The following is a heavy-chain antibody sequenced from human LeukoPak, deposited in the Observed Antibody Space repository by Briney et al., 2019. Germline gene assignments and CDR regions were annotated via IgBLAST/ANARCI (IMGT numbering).Heavy chain of an antibody. V-gene: IGHV4-34*01. Sequence: KPSETLSLTCAVYGGSFSGYYWSWIRQPPGKGLEWIGEINHRGNTNYNPSLKSRVTTSADTSKKQVSLNLSSVTDADTAVYYCARVYDCWRGWFDPWGQGTLVTVSS. CDR2: INHRGNT. J-gene: IGHJ5*02. D-gene: IGHD3-3*01. CDR1: GGSFSGYY. CDR3: ARVYDCWRGWFDP.